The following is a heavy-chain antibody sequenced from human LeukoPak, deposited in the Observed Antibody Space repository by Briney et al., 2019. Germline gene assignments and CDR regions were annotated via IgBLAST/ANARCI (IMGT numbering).Heavy chain of an antibody. V-gene: IGHV4-61*01. D-gene: IGHD2/OR15-2a*01. J-gene: IGHJ4*02. CDR1: GGSVSSGSYY. CDR2: IYYSGST. Sequence: PSETLSLTCTVSGGSVSSGSYYWTWIRQPPRKGLEWIGYIYYSGSTNYSPSLKSRVTISVDTSKNQFSLKLSSVTAADTAVYYCARRPTVTTFFDYWGQGTLVTVSS. CDR3: ARRPTVTTFFDY.